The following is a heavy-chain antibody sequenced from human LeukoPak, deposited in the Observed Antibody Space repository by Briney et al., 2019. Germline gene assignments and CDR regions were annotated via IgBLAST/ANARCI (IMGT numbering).Heavy chain of an antibody. Sequence: GGSLRLSCAASGFTFSSYSMNWVRQAPGKGLEWVSSISSSSSYIYYADSVKGRFTVSRDNAKNSLYLQMNSLRAEDTAVYYCAREAYSSSWYDYWGQGALVTVPS. CDR1: GFTFSSYS. V-gene: IGHV3-21*01. J-gene: IGHJ4*02. D-gene: IGHD6-13*01. CDR3: AREAYSSSWYDY. CDR2: ISSSSSYI.